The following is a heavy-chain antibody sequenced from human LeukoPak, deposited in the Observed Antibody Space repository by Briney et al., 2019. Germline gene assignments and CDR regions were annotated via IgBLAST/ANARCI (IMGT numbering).Heavy chain of an antibody. V-gene: IGHV3-23*01. J-gene: IGHJ4*02. D-gene: IGHD6-13*01. CDR2: ITDTGGGT. CDR3: ARIISGSWKNLDS. CDR1: AFTFSTYA. Sequence: GGSLRLSCAASAFTFSTYAMAWVRQAPGQRPEWVSSITDTGGGTYYADSVKGRFTISRDNSQNTLYLHMNSLRAEDTALYYCARIISGSWKNLDSWGRGTLVTVSS.